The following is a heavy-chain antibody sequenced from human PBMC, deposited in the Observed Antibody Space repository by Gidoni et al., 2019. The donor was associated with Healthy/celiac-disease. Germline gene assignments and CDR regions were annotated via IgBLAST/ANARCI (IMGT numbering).Heavy chain of an antibody. CDR1: GFTFSNAW. D-gene: IGHD3-22*01. CDR2: IKSKTDGGTT. V-gene: IGHV3-15*01. CDR3: TTEWYYYDSSGYYPFDY. J-gene: IGHJ4*02. Sequence: EVQLVESGGGLVKPGGSLRLSCAASGFTFSNAWMSWVRQAPGKGLEWVGRIKSKTDGGTTDYAAPVKGRFTISRDDSKNTLYLQMNSLKTEDTAVYYCTTEWYYYDSSGYYPFDYWGQGTLVTVSS.